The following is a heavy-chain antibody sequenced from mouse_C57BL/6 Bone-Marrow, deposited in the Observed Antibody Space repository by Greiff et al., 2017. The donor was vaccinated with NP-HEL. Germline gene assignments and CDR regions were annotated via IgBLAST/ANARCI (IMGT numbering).Heavy chain of an antibody. CDR1: GYTFTSYW. D-gene: IGHD2-4*01. CDR3: ARLDYDYDAWFAY. Sequence: VQLQQPGAELVKPGASVKLSCKASGYTFTSYWMHWVKQRPGQGLEWIGMIHPNSGSTNYNEKFKSKATLTVDKSSSTAYMQLSSLTSEDSAVYYCARLDYDYDAWFAYWGQGTLVTVSA. J-gene: IGHJ3*01. V-gene: IGHV1-64*01. CDR2: IHPNSGST.